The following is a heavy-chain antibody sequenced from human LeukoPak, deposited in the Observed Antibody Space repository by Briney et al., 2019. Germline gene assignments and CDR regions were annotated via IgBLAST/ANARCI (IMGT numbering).Heavy chain of an antibody. CDR2: IYYSGST. V-gene: IGHV4-31*03. CDR3: ARSRGPSGAFDI. J-gene: IGHJ3*02. Sequence: SETLSLTCTVSGGSISSSSYYWSWIRQHPGKGLEWIGYIYYSGSTYYNPSLKSRVTISVDTSKNQFSLKLSSVTAADTAVYYCARSRGPSGAFDIWGQGTMVTVSS. D-gene: IGHD2-2*01. CDR1: GGSISSSSYY.